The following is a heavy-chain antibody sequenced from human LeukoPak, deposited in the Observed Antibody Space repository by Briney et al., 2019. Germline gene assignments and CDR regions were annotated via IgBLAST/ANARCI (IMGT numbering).Heavy chain of an antibody. Sequence: GGSLRLSCAASGFTVSSNYMSWVRQAPGKGLEWVSVIYGGGSTYYADSVKGRFTISRDNSKNTLYLQMNSLRAEDTAVYYCARGVTIFGVVTAVDYYMDVWGKGTTVTVSS. J-gene: IGHJ6*03. CDR1: GFTVSSNY. D-gene: IGHD3-3*01. CDR2: IYGGGST. CDR3: ARGVTIFGVVTAVDYYMDV. V-gene: IGHV3-53*01.